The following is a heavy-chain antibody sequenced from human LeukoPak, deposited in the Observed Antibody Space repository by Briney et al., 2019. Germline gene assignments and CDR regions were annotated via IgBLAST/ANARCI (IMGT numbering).Heavy chain of an antibody. J-gene: IGHJ3*02. CDR1: GFTFINSA. Sequence: SVKVSCKASGFTFINSAVQWVRQARGQRLECIGWIVIRSGDTNYAQNFLERVTITRDMSTSTAYVELSSLRSDDTAVYYCAAEKRLYCSGGACYPDAFDIWGQGTMVTVSS. V-gene: IGHV1-58*01. D-gene: IGHD2-15*01. CDR3: AAEKRLYCSGGACYPDAFDI. CDR2: IVIRSGDT.